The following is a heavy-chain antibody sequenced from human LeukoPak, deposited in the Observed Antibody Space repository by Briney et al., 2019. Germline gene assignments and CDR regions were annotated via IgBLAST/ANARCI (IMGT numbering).Heavy chain of an antibody. V-gene: IGHV3-48*01. J-gene: IGHJ6*02. CDR1: GFTLSSYS. Sequence: PGGSLRLSCAASGFTLSSYSMNWVRQAPGKGPEWVSYISSSSSTIYYADSVKGRFTISRDNAKNSLYLQMNSLRAEDTAVYYCARALGELQASDYYGMDVWGQGTTVTVSS. CDR2: ISSSSSTI. CDR3: ARALGELQASDYYGMDV. D-gene: IGHD1-26*01.